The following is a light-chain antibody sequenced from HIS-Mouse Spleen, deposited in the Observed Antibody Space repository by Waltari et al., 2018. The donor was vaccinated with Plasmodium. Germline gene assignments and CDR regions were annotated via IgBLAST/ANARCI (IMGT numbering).Light chain of an antibody. V-gene: IGLV1-44*01. CDR1: SSHIGSNT. CDR2: SNN. CDR3: AAWDDSLNGPV. J-gene: IGLJ3*02. Sequence: QSVLTQPPSASGTPGQRVTISCSGSSSHIGSNTGNWYQQLPGTAPKLLIYSNNQRPSGVPDRFSGSKSGTSASLAISGLQSEDEADYYCAAWDDSLNGPVFGGGTKLTVL.